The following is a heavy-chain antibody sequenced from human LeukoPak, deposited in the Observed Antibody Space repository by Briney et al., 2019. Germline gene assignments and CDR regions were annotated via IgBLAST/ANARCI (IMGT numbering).Heavy chain of an antibody. CDR2: ISTDGSSN. D-gene: IGHD4-11*01. J-gene: IGHJ4*02. CDR3: AKDRKGPTTVTGPFDY. Sequence: GGSLRLSCAASGFTFSGYWMHWVRQAPGKGLVWVSRISTDGSSNTYADSVKGRFTISRDNAKNTLYLQMNSLRAEDTAVYYCAKDRKGPTTVTGPFDYWGQGTLATVSS. CDR1: GFTFSGYW. V-gene: IGHV3-74*01.